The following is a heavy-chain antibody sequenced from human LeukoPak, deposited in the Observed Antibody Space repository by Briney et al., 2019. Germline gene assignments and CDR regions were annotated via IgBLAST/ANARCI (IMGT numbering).Heavy chain of an antibody. V-gene: IGHV3-33*01. Sequence: GGSLRLSCAASGFTFSSYGMHWVRQAPGKGLGGWEVLGMVGVINTFEDSVKGRFTISRDNSKNTLYLQMNSLRAEDTAVYYCARGSRRYCSSTSCCGLPHYYYGMDVWGQGTTVTVSS. CDR1: GFTFSSYG. J-gene: IGHJ6*01. CDR3: ARGSRRYCSSTSCCGLPHYYYGMDV. D-gene: IGHD2-2*01. CDR2: LGMVGVI.